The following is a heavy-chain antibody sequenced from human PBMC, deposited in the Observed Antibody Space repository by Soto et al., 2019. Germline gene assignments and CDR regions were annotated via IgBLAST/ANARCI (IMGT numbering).Heavy chain of an antibody. CDR3: ARVGIAAAGSGMDV. D-gene: IGHD6-13*01. Sequence: QVQLVQSGAEVKKPGASVKVSCKASGYTFTSYAMHWVRQAPGQRLEWMGWINAGNGNTKYSQKFQGRVTITRDTSASTAYMELSSLRSEDTAVYCCARVGIAAAGSGMDVWGQGTTVTVSS. CDR1: GYTFTSYA. CDR2: INAGNGNT. J-gene: IGHJ6*02. V-gene: IGHV1-3*01.